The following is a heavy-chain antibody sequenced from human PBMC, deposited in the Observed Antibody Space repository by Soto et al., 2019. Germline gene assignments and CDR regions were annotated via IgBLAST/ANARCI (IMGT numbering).Heavy chain of an antibody. CDR1: GFNFYSYD. D-gene: IGHD1-26*01. J-gene: IGHJ4*02. V-gene: IGHV3-30-3*01. Sequence: QVQLVESGGGVVQPGRSLRLSCAASGFNFYSYDIHWVRQAPGKGLEWVAVVSYDGSNKYYADSVKGRFTISRDNSKNTLYLQMNSLRAEDTAVYYCARENQWELLGHFDYWGQGTLVTVSS. CDR2: VSYDGSNK. CDR3: ARENQWELLGHFDY.